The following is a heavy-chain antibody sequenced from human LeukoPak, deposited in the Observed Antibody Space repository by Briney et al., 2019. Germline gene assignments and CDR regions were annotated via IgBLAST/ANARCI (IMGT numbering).Heavy chain of an antibody. V-gene: IGHV3-48*03. CDR1: GFTFSSYQ. CDR3: EGGTIGVVAASHKHDFDI. J-gene: IGHJ3*02. D-gene: IGHD2-15*01. Sequence: GGSLRLSCAASGFTFSSYQMNWVRQAPGKGLEWVSYISSSCSTIYYADSVKGRFTISRDNAKNSLYLQMNSLRAEDTAVYYCEGGTIGVVAASHKHDFDIWGQGTMVTVSS. CDR2: ISSSCSTI.